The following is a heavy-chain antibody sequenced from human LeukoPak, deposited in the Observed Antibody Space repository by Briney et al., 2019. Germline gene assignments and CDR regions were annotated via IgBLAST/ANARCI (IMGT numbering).Heavy chain of an antibody. CDR2: IYTSGST. CDR1: GGSISSYY. V-gene: IGHV4-4*07. J-gene: IGHJ3*02. CDR3: ASQGTRGEDAFYI. D-gene: IGHD3-10*01. Sequence: PSETLSLTCTVSGGSISSYYWSWIRQPAGKGLEWIGRIYTSGSTNYNPSLKSRVTMSVDTSKNQFSLKLSTVTAADTAVYYCASQGTRGEDAFYIWGQGTMVTVAS.